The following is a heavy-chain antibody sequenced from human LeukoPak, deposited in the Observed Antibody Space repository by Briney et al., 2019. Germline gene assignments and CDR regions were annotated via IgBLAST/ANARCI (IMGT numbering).Heavy chain of an antibody. CDR1: GFTFSSYA. V-gene: IGHV3-23*01. CDR3: AKASVLLWFGELLVFDY. CDR2: ISASGATA. J-gene: IGHJ4*02. D-gene: IGHD3-10*01. Sequence: GGSLRLSCAASGFTFSSYAMSWVRQAPGKGLEWVSGISASGATAHYADSVKGRFTISRDNSKNTLYLQMNSLRAEDTAVYYCAKASVLLWFGELLVFDYWGQGTLVTVSS.